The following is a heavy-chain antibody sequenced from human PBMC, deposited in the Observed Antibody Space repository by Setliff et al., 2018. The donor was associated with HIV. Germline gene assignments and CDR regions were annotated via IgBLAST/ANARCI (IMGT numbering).Heavy chain of an antibody. CDR3: ARAPFPRLQGTVSDI. D-gene: IGHD4-4*01. CDR2: ISSSSSYM. CDR1: GFTFSSYN. J-gene: IGHJ3*02. Sequence: PVGSLRLSCAASGFTFSSYNMNWVRQAPGKGLEWVSCISSSSSYMYYADSVKGRFTISRDNGKNSLYLQMNSLRAEDTAVYYCARAPFPRLQGTVSDIWGPGAMVTVSS. V-gene: IGHV3-21*01.